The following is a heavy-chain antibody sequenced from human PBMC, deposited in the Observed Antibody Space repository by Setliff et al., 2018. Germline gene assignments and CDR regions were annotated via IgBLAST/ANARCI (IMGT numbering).Heavy chain of an antibody. Sequence: GGSLRLSCAASGFTFSGSAMHWVRQASGKGLEWVGRIRSKTSGFATAYSASVKGRFTISRDDSMNTAYPQMDSLRTEDTAVYYCSRAVDGRTWFDPWGQGALVTVSS. CDR2: IRSKTSGFAT. V-gene: IGHV3-73*01. J-gene: IGHJ5*02. CDR3: SRAVDGRTWFDP. CDR1: GFTFSGSA. D-gene: IGHD6-19*01.